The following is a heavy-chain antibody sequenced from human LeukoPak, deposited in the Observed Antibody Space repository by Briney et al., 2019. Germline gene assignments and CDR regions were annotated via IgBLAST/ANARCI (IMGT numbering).Heavy chain of an antibody. D-gene: IGHD2-2*01. CDR2: IYYSGST. CDR3: ARQITVVVPAAMRGRYFDY. V-gene: IGHV4-31*03. CDR1: GGSISSGGYY. J-gene: IGHJ4*02. Sequence: SQTLSLTCTVSGGSISSGGYYWSWIRQHPGKGLEWIGYIYYSGSTYYNPSLKSRVTISVDTSKSQFSLKLSSVTAADTAVYYCARQITVVVPAAMRGRYFDYWGQGTLVTVSS.